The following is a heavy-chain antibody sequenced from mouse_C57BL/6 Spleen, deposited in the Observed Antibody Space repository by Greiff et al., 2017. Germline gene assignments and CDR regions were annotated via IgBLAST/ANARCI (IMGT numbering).Heavy chain of an antibody. CDR3: ARGGHYSNYFDY. CDR2: IYPGDGDT. J-gene: IGHJ2*01. V-gene: IGHV1-82*01. D-gene: IGHD2-5*01. CDR1: GYAFSSSW. Sequence: VMLVESGPELVKPGASVKISCKASGYAFSSSWMNWVKQRPGKGLEWIGRIYPGDGDTNYNGKFKGKATLTADKSSSTAYMQLSSLTSEDSAVYFCARGGHYSNYFDYWGQGTTLTVSS.